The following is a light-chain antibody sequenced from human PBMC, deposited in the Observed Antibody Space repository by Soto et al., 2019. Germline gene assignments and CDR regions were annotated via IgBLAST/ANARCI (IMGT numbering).Light chain of an antibody. CDR2: AAS. Sequence: DIQMTQSPSSVSASVGDRVTITCRASQDISSWLAWYQQKPGKATKLLIYAASSLQSGVASRFSGSGSGTEFTLTISSLQPEDFATDYCPRANRLPLTVDGVTKVEIK. J-gene: IGKJ4*01. V-gene: IGKV1-12*01. CDR1: QDISSW. CDR3: PRANRLPLT.